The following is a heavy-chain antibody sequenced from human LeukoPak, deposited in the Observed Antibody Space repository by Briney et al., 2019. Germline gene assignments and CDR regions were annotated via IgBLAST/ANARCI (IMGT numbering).Heavy chain of an antibody. Sequence: SETLSLTCAVSGGSISSDSYSWTCIRQSRTKGLEWTGYVYHRGSTYYHTSFESRGTMSADRSKNQFSLQLSSVTAADTAVYYCARVHYDVLTGYLGGMDVWGKGTTVTVSS. J-gene: IGHJ6*04. CDR2: VYHRGST. D-gene: IGHD3-9*01. V-gene: IGHV4-30-2*06. CDR3: ARVHYDVLTGYLGGMDV. CDR1: GGSISSDSYS.